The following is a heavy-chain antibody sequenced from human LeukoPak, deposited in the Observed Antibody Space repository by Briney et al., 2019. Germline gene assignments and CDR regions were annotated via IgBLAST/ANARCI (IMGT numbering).Heavy chain of an antibody. V-gene: IGHV4-4*07. D-gene: IGHD6-19*01. CDR2: IYTGGNT. CDR1: GGSISSYY. J-gene: IGHJ4*02. Sequence: PSETLSLTCTVSGGSISSYYWSWIRQPAGKGLEWIGRIYTGGNTNYNPSLKSRVTLSVDKSKNQFSLKMSSVTAADTAVYSCARGSSSGWSRENYLDYWGQGTLVTVSS. CDR3: ARGSSSGWSRENYLDY.